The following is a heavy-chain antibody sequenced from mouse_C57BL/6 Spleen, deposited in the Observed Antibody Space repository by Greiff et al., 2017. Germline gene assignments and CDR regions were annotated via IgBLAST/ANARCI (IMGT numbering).Heavy chain of an antibody. Sequence: QVQLKQSGAELVRPGASVKLSCKASGYTFTDYYINWVKQRPGQGLEWIARIYPGSGNTYYTEKFKGKATLTAEKSSSTAYMQLSSLTSEDSAVYFCARTGHYYAMDYWGQGTSVTVSS. CDR1: GYTFTDYY. CDR2: IYPGSGNT. V-gene: IGHV1-76*01. J-gene: IGHJ4*01. CDR3: ARTGHYYAMDY. D-gene: IGHD3-3*01.